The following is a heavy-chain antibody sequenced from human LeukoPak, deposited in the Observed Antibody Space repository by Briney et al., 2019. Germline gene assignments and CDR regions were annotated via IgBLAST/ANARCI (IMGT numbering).Heavy chain of an antibody. V-gene: IGHV3-48*02. CDR1: GFTFSTYG. CDR2: INHNGEMI. CDR3: ARDNDWAFHY. J-gene: IGHJ4*02. D-gene: IGHD3-9*01. Sequence: GGSLRLSCAASGFTFSTYGMQWVRQAPGKGLEWVSYINHNGEMIFYPDFVKGRFTISRDNAKNSLYLQMNSLRDEDTAVYYCARDNDWAFHYWGQGTLVTVSS.